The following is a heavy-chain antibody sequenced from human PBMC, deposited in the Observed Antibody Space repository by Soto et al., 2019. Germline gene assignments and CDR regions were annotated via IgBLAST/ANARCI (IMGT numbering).Heavy chain of an antibody. CDR3: ARSQGSSTSLEIYYYYYGMDV. Sequence: GASVKVCCKASGGTSGSYAISWVRQAPGRGLEWMGGIIPIPGTANYAQKFQGRVTIAADESTSTAYMELSSLRSEDTAVYYCARSQGSSTSLEIYYYYYGMDVWGQGTTVTVSS. CDR2: IIPIPGTA. CDR1: GGTSGSYA. D-gene: IGHD2-2*01. J-gene: IGHJ6*02. V-gene: IGHV1-69*13.